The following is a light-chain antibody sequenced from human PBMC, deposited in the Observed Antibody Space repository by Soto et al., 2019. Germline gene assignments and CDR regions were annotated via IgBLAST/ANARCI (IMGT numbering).Light chain of an antibody. CDR2: GAS. CDR1: QSVGSNY. J-gene: IGKJ1*01. CDR3: QQYGSSPGT. Sequence: EIVLTQSPGTLSLSPGERATLSCRASQSVGSNYLAWYQQKPGQDPRLLIYGASSRATGIPDRFSGSGSGTDFTLTISRLEPEDFAIYYCQQYGSSPGTFGQGTKVEIK. V-gene: IGKV3-20*01.